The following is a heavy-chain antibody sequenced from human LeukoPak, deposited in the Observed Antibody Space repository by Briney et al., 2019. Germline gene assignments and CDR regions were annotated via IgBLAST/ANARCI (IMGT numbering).Heavy chain of an antibody. Sequence: GGSLRLSCAASGFTFNDYDMYWVRQAPGKGLEWVSLISWDGGSIYYADSVKGRFTISRDNSKNSLYLQMNSLRAEDTALYYCAKDSGDTAMGYFDYWGQGTLVTVSS. CDR1: GFTFNDYD. D-gene: IGHD5-18*01. V-gene: IGHV3-43D*03. CDR3: AKDSGDTAMGYFDY. J-gene: IGHJ4*02. CDR2: ISWDGGSI.